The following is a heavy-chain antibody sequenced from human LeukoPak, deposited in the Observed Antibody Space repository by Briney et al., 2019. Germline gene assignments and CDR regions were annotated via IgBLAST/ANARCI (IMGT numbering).Heavy chain of an antibody. CDR2: NCYSGST. Sequence: PSVTLSLTCTVSSGSLRSSSYYWGSIRQPPGKGVERIGSNCYSGSTYYNPSLKSRVTISVDTSKNQFSLKLSSVTAADTAVYYCATNRGSSSIPGYYYYYMDVRGKGTTVTVSS. CDR3: ATNRGSSSIPGYYYYYMDV. D-gene: IGHD2-2*01. V-gene: IGHV4-39*07. J-gene: IGHJ6*03. CDR1: SGSLRSSSYY.